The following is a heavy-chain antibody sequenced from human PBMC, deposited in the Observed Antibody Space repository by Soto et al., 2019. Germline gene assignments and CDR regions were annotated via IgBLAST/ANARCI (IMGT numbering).Heavy chain of an antibody. J-gene: IGHJ5*02. V-gene: IGHV1-69*13. D-gene: IGHD3-22*01. CDR1: GGTFSSYA. CDR2: IIPIFGTA. Sequence: SVKVSCKASGGTFSSYAISWVRQAPGQGLEWMGGIIPIFGTANYAQKFQGRVTITADESTSTAYMELSSLRSEDTAVYYCARHYYDSSGYYADNWFDPWGQGTRVTVSS. CDR3: ARHYYDSSGYYADNWFDP.